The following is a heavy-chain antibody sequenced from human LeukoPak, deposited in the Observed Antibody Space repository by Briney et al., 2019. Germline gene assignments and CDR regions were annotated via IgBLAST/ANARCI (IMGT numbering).Heavy chain of an antibody. Sequence: PGGSLRLSCAASGFTFSSYAMSWVRQAPGKGLEWVSAISGSGGSTYYADSVKGRFTISRDNSKNTLYLQMNSLRAEDTAVYYCAKAGAGMYYYYYMDVWGKGTTVTISS. V-gene: IGHV3-23*01. CDR1: GFTFSSYA. CDR2: ISGSGGST. CDR3: AKAGAGMYYYYYMDV. D-gene: IGHD1-14*01. J-gene: IGHJ6*03.